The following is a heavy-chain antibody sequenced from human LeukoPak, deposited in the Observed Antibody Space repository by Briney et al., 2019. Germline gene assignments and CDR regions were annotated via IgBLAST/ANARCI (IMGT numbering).Heavy chain of an antibody. CDR2: ISGSGGST. CDR1: GFTFSSYA. J-gene: IGHJ4*02. V-gene: IGHV3-23*01. D-gene: IGHD3-22*01. Sequence: GGSLRLSCAASGFTFSSYAMSWVRQAPGKGLEWVSAISGSGGSTYYADSVKGRFTISRDNAKNSLFLHMNSLRAEDTAVYYCARLIYYDSSGYTSFDYWGQGTLVTVSS. CDR3: ARLIYYDSSGYTSFDY.